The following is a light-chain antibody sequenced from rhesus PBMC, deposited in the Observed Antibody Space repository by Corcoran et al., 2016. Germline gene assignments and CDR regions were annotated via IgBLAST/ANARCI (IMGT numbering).Light chain of an antibody. J-gene: IGKJ4*01. CDR3: QQYSKWPLT. V-gene: IGKV3-42*03. CDR1: QSVSSN. Sequence: EIVMTQSPATLSLSPGERAALSCRASQSVSSNLAWYQQKPGQAPSLLIYGASSRATGIPDRFRGSGSGTDFTLTISSLEPEDFALYYCQQYSKWPLTFGGGTKVEIK. CDR2: GAS.